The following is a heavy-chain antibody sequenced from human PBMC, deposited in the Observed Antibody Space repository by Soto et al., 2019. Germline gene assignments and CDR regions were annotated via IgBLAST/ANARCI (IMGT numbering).Heavy chain of an antibody. V-gene: IGHV1-69*02. CDR1: GGPYSKYS. CDR2: IIPIFDIT. CDR3: PRSLLGDYYDSDGLDN. J-gene: IGHJ4*02. Sequence: QVQLVQSGTEVKKPGSSVTVSCKASGGPYSKYSISWVRQAPGQGLEWMGRIIPIFDITNYAQKFQGRVTTTADKSTSTVYMDLSSLRSEDTAVYYCPRSLLGDYYDSDGLDNWGQGTLVTVSS. D-gene: IGHD3-22*01.